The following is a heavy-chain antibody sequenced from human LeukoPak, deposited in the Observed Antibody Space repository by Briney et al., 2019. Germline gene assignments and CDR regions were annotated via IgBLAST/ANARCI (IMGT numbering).Heavy chain of an antibody. CDR3: TTRSSI. V-gene: IGHV4-30-2*01. CDR2: IYHSGST. D-gene: IGHD6-13*01. CDR1: GGSISSGGYY. Sequence: SETLSLTCTVSGGSISSGGYYWSWIRQPPGKGLEWIGYIYHSGSTYYNPSLKSRVTISVDRSKNQFSLKLSSVTAEDTAMYYCTTRSSIWGQGTLVTVSS. J-gene: IGHJ4*02.